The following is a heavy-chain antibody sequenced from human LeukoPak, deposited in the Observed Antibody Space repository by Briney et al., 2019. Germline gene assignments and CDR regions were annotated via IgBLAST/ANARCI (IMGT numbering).Heavy chain of an antibody. CDR3: ARSTTVVEIDY. CDR2: INPSGGST. V-gene: IGHV1-46*01. J-gene: IGHJ4*02. CDR1: GYTFTSYY. Sequence: ASVKVSCKASGYTFTSYYMHWVRQAPGQGLEWMGIINPSGGSTGYAQKFQGRVTMTRDTSTSTVYMELSSLRSEDTAVYYCARSTTVVEIDYWGQGTLVTVSS. D-gene: IGHD4-17*01.